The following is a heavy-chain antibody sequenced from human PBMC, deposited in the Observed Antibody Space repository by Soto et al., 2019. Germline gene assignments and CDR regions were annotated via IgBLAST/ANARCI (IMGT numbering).Heavy chain of an antibody. D-gene: IGHD1-26*01. CDR3: ARHHVRGRTIAGAAEF. CDR1: GKSLSGYH. CDR2: INHSGNT. V-gene: IGHV4-34*01. Sequence: SETLSLTCAVYGKSLSGYHWSWIRQPPGKALEWIGEINHSGNTNYNPSLKSRVTISVDTSKNQLFLNLSSVTAADTAMYYCARHHVRGRTIAGAAEFWGQGTLVTVSS. J-gene: IGHJ4*02.